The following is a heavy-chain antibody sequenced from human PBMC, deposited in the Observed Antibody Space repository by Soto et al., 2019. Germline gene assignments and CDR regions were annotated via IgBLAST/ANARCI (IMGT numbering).Heavy chain of an antibody. Sequence: SETLSLTCAVSGASFASNDWWTWVRQPPGRGLEWIGEIYRTGSTNYNPSLKSRVTISLDKSENQFSLKVTSLTAADTAVYYCASRDPGTSVDYWGQGTLVTVSS. CDR1: GASFASNDW. CDR2: IYRTGST. J-gene: IGHJ4*02. V-gene: IGHV4-4*02. CDR3: ASRDPGTSVDY. D-gene: IGHD1-7*01.